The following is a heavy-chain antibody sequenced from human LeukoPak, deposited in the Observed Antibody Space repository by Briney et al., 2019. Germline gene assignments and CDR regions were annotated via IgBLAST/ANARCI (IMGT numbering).Heavy chain of an antibody. V-gene: IGHV1-46*01. CDR3: ARDNTATGPFDN. D-gene: IGHD1-1*01. CDR2: IDPSGGST. CDR1: GYSFTSYY. Sequence: ASVKVSCKAYGYSFTSYYMHWVRQAPGQGLEWMGIIDPSGGSTSYAQKFQGRVTMTRYTSTSTVYMELSSLRSEDTAVYYCARDNTATGPFDNWGQGTLVTVSS. J-gene: IGHJ4*02.